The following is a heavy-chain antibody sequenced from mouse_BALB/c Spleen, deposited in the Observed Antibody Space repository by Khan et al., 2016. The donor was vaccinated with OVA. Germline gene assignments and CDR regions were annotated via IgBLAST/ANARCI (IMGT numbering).Heavy chain of an antibody. CDR3: EKRKTKNTMDY. V-gene: IGHV1-4*01. CDR1: GYTFTSNT. Sequence: VQLQQSGAELARPGASVKMSCKASGYTFTSNTMHWVKQRPGQGLEWIGYITPRSSYTNYNQKFKDKATLTADKSSSTAFMQLSSLTSEDSAVFYSEKRKTKNTMDYWGQGTTVTVSS. J-gene: IGHJ4*01. CDR2: ITPRSSYT.